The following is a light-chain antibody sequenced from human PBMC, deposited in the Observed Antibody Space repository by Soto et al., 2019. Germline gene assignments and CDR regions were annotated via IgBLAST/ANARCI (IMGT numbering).Light chain of an antibody. CDR2: GAS. V-gene: IGKV3-15*01. Sequence: EIVMTQSPATLSVSPGERVTLSCRASQSVSSNLAWYQQKPGQAPRLLIYGASTRATGIPARFSGSGSGTEFTLTISSLQYEDFAVYYCQQYNNWPPFGGGTKVDSK. J-gene: IGKJ4*01. CDR1: QSVSSN. CDR3: QQYNNWPP.